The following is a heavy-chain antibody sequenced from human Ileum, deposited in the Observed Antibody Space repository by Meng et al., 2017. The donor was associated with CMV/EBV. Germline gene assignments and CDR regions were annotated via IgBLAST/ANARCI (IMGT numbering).Heavy chain of an antibody. D-gene: IGHD3-16*01. CDR3: ARGWSGGVDYYFDY. J-gene: IGHJ4*02. V-gene: IGHV3-23*03. Sequence: GGSLRPSCAASGFTFSDYAMSWVRQAPGKGLEWVAVIYAANSGTRYAASVKGRFTISRDNSKNTLYLQMDSLRAEDTAIYYCARGWSGGVDYYFDYWGQGILVTVSS. CDR1: GFTFSDYA. CDR2: IYAANSGT.